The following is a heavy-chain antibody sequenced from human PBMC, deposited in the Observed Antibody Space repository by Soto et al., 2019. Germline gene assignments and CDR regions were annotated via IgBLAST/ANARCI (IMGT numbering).Heavy chain of an antibody. D-gene: IGHD1-26*01. J-gene: IGHJ4*02. CDR2: TGNKANSYTT. Sequence: GGSLRLSCAASGFTFSDHYMDWVRQAPGKGLEWVGRTGNKANSYTTEYAASVKGRFTISRDDSKNSLNLQMNSLKTEETAVYYCARLSGNYYPDYWGQGTLVTVSS. CDR1: GFTFSDHY. V-gene: IGHV3-72*01. CDR3: ARLSGNYYPDY.